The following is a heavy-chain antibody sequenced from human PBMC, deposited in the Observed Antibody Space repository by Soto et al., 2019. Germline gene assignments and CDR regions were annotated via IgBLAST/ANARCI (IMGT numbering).Heavy chain of an antibody. CDR2: ISYDGINK. CDR1: GFTFNTYG. CDR3: ARSPQPTRGIHWYFDL. D-gene: IGHD1-26*01. V-gene: IGHV3-30*03. Sequence: QVQLVESGGGVVQPGRSLGLSCAASGFTFNTYGMHWVRQAPGKGLEWVAAISYDGINKYYVDSVKGRYTISRDNSKNTLYVQMNSLRAEDTALYYCARSPQPTRGIHWYFDLWGRDILVTVSS. J-gene: IGHJ2*01.